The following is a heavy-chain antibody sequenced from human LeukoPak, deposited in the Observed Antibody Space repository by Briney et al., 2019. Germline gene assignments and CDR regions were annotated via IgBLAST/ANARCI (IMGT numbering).Heavy chain of an antibody. V-gene: IGHV1-58*01. CDR1: GFTFTSSA. D-gene: IGHD4-17*01. Sequence: GTSVKVSCKASGFTFTSSAVQWVRQARGQRLEWIGWIVVGSGNTNYAQKFQERVTITRDMSTSTAYMELSSLRSEDTAVYYCARGRHGDSPLDYWGQGTLVTVSS. CDR3: ARGRHGDSPLDY. CDR2: IVVGSGNT. J-gene: IGHJ4*02.